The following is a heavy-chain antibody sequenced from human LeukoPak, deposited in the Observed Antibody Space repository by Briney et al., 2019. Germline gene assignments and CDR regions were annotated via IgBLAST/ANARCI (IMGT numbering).Heavy chain of an antibody. V-gene: IGHV1-46*01. Sequence: GASVKVSCKASGYTFSSYYMHWVGQAPGQGLEWMGIINPSGGSTSYAQKFQGRVTMTRDTSTSTVYMELTSLRSEDTAVYYCARGIQLWSCYYYYYMDVCGQPGTVTVSS. CDR3: ARGIQLWSCYYYYYMDV. J-gene: IGHJ6*03. CDR1: GYTFSSYY. CDR2: INPSGGST. D-gene: IGHD5-18*01.